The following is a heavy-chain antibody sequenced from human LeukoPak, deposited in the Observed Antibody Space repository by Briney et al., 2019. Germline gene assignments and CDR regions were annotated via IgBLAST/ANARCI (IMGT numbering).Heavy chain of an antibody. CDR3: ARDPEPDYCSGGSCYSSYYYYMDV. CDR1: GFTFSSYG. CDR2: ISPSGGTT. D-gene: IGHD2-15*01. J-gene: IGHJ6*03. V-gene: IGHV3-23*01. Sequence: GGSLRLSCAASGFTFSSYGMNWVRQAPGKGLEWVSGISPSGGTTYYTDSVKGRFTISRDNSKHTVSLQMNSLRGDDTAVYYCARDPEPDYCSGGSCYSSYYYYMDVWGKGTTVTISS.